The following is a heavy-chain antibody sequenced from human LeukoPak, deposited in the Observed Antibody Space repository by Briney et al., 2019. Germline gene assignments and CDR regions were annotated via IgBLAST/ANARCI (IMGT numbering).Heavy chain of an antibody. V-gene: IGHV4-38-2*01. J-gene: IGHJ4*02. CDR1: GYSISSGYF. Sequence: SETLSLTCAVSGYSISSGYFWGWIRQPPGKGLEWLGSIYHSGSTYYNPSLKSRVTISVDTSKNQFSLKVNSVTAADTAVYYCARLTTSSPEDFWGQGTLVTVSS. D-gene: IGHD4-11*01. CDR3: ARLTTSSPEDF. CDR2: IYHSGST.